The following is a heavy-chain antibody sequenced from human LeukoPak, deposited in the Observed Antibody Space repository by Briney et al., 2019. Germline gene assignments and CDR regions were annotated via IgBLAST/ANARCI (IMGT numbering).Heavy chain of an antibody. V-gene: IGHV5-51*01. CDR2: IYPGDSDT. CDR3: ARRNYCSSTSCYNYFDY. J-gene: IGHJ4*02. D-gene: IGHD2-2*02. Sequence: GESLKISFKGSGYSFTSYWIGWVRQMPGKGLEWMGSIYPGDSDTRYSPSFQGQVTISADKSISTAYLQWSSLKASDTAMYYCARRNYCSSTSCYNYFDYWGQGTLVTVSS. CDR1: GYSFTSYW.